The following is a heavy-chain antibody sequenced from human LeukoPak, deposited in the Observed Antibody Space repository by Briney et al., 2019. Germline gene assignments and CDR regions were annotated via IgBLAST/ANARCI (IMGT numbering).Heavy chain of an antibody. D-gene: IGHD6-19*01. Sequence: ASVKVSCKASGGTFSSYAISWVRQAPGQGLEWMGGIIPIFGTANYAQKFQGRVTITADESTSTAYMELSSLRSEDTAVYYCARDPGSGWYLSYYGMDVWGQGTTVTVSS. CDR3: ARDPGSGWYLSYYGMDV. CDR2: IIPIFGTA. CDR1: GGTFSSYA. J-gene: IGHJ6*02. V-gene: IGHV1-69*13.